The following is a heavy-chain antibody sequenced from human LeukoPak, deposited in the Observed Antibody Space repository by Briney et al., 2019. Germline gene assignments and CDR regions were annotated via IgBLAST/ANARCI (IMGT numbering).Heavy chain of an antibody. CDR3: AKEHRDGSNYIGD. D-gene: IGHD5-24*01. CDR1: GFTFSSYG. CDR2: ISYDGSDK. V-gene: IGHV3-33*05. J-gene: IGHJ4*02. Sequence: PGGSLRLSCAASGFTFSSYGIHWVRQAPGKGLEWVAVISYDGSDKYNADSVRGRFTISRDISQKTLYLQMNSLRVEDTAVYYCAKEHRDGSNYIGDWGQGTLVTVSS.